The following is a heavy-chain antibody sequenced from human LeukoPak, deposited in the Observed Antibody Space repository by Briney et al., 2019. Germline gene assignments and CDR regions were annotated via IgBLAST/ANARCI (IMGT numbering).Heavy chain of an antibody. CDR2: INHSGST. D-gene: IGHD3-3*01. CDR3: ARFSRFTGYNWFDP. J-gene: IGHJ5*02. Sequence: SETLSLTCAVYGGSFSGYYWSWIRQPPGKGLEWIGKINHSGSTNYNPSLKSRVTISVDTSKNQFSLKLSSVTAADTAVYYCARFSRFTGYNWFDPWGQGTLVTVSS. V-gene: IGHV4-34*01. CDR1: GGSFSGYY.